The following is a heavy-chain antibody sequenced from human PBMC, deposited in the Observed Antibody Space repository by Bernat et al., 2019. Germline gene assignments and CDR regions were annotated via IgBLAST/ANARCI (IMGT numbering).Heavy chain of an antibody. CDR1: GFTFSDYY. CDR3: ARGTSTSAPYMDV. CDR2: ISSSSSYT. V-gene: IGHV3-11*05. Sequence: QVQLVESGGGLVKPGGSLRLSCAASGFTFSDYYMSWIRQAPGKGLDWVSYISSSSSYTNNPDSVKRRFTISRDNAKNSLYLQMNSLIAEDTAVYYCARGTSTSAPYMDVWGKGTTVTVSS. J-gene: IGHJ6*03.